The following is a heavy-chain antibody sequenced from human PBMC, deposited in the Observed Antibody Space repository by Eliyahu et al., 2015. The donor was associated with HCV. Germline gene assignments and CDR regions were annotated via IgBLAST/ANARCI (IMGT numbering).Heavy chain of an antibody. CDR1: GYSFTXYW. CDR3: ARRGFGETKNHYFDS. D-gene: IGHD3-10*01. V-gene: IGHV5-51*01. CDR2: IYPGDSDS. Sequence: EVQLVQSGAEVKKPGESLKISCKGSGYSFTXYWIGWVRQMPGKGLEWMGIIYPGDSDSRYSSSFQGQVTISADKSISTAYLQWNSLEASDSAIYYCARRGFGETKNHYFDSWGQGTLVTVSS. J-gene: IGHJ4*02.